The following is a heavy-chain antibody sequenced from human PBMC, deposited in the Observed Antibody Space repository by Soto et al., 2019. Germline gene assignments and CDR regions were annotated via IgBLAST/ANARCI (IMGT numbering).Heavy chain of an antibody. CDR3: AREANTIYAPHGLDV. CDR2: LSSGSFYI. V-gene: IGHV3-21*01. J-gene: IGHJ6*02. Sequence: GGSLRLSCAVSGFPFDSYSMSWVRQAPGQGLEWLASLSSGSFYIFHADSIRGRFTISRDDAKNLLFLQMNSLTIEDTATYYCAREANTIYAPHGLDVWGQGPRSPSP. CDR1: GFPFDSYS. D-gene: IGHD3-3*01.